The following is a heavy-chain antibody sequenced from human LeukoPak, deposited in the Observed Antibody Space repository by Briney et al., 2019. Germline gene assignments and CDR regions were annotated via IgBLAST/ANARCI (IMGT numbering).Heavy chain of an antibody. J-gene: IGHJ4*02. Sequence: HPGGSLRLSCAASGFSFSTYGMHWVRQAPGKGLEWVAFIWYEGSNKYHADSVKGRFTISRDNSKNTLHLQMNSLRVEDTAVYYCAKDGGTYSLDYWGQGTLVTVSS. CDR3: AKDGGTYSLDY. CDR2: IWYEGSNK. V-gene: IGHV3-30*02. CDR1: GFSFSTYG. D-gene: IGHD1-26*01.